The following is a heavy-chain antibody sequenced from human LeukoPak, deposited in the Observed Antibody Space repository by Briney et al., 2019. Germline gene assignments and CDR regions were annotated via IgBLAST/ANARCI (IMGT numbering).Heavy chain of an antibody. CDR3: ARSSFPYYFDY. V-gene: IGHV3-23*01. D-gene: IGHD3-16*01. Sequence: GGTLRLSCAASGFTFSSYGMSWVRQAPGKGLEWVSAISGSGGSTYYADSVKGRFTISRDNAKNTLYLQMNSVRAEDTAVYYCARSSFPYYFDYWGQGTLVTVSS. CDR1: GFTFSSYG. J-gene: IGHJ4*02. CDR2: ISGSGGST.